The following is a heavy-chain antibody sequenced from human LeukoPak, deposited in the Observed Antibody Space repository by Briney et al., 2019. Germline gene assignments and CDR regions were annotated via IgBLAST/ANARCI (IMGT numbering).Heavy chain of an antibody. CDR3: ARVSSYRFHY. J-gene: IGHJ4*02. CDR2: IYSADNT. D-gene: IGHD2-21*01. Sequence: PGGSLRLSCVVSGLTFSSYSMSWVRQAPGKGLEWVSFIYSADNTYYADSVKGRFTISRDNSKNTLYLQMNSLRAEDTAVYYCARVSSYRFHYWGQGTLVTVSS. V-gene: IGHV3-66*01. CDR1: GLTFSSYS.